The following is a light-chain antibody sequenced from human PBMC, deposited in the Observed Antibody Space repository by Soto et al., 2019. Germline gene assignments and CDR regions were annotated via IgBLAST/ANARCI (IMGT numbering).Light chain of an antibody. CDR1: QNIRNR. J-gene: IGKJ4*01. Sequence: DIQMTQSPSTLSPSVGDRVTITCRASQNIRNRLAWYQQKPGKAPKLLIYEASTLASGVSSRFSGRGSGTEFTLTITNLQPDDFATHYCQQCHAYSLTFGGGTKIQIK. V-gene: IGKV1-5*03. CDR3: QQCHAYSLT. CDR2: EAS.